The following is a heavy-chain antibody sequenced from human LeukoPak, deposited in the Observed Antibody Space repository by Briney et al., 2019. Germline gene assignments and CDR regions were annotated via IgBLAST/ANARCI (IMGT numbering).Heavy chain of an antibody. Sequence: GASVKVSCKASGYTFTSYYMHWVRQAPGQGLEWMGIISPSGAVTSYAQKFQGRVTLTRDTSTSTVYMELSSLRSEDMAVYYCARVGSARQAPLDYWGQGTLVTVSS. J-gene: IGHJ4*02. CDR2: ISPSGAVT. CDR3: ARVGSARQAPLDY. CDR1: GYTFTSYY. D-gene: IGHD6-6*01. V-gene: IGHV1-46*01.